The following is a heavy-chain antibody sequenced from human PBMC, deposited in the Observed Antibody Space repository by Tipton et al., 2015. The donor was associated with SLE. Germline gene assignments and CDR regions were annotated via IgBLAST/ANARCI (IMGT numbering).Heavy chain of an antibody. CDR1: GDSVGTNY. D-gene: IGHD4-17*01. V-gene: IGHV4-4*07. Sequence: TLSLTCTVSGDSVGTNYWNWIRQPAGKGLEWIGSLYGRGSPTHYNPSLEGRVTVSVDTSQNQVSLKLTSVTAADTAVYYCARIRPGHGDPFDFWGQGTLVTVSS. J-gene: IGHJ4*02. CDR2: LYGRGSP. CDR3: ARIRPGHGDPFDF.